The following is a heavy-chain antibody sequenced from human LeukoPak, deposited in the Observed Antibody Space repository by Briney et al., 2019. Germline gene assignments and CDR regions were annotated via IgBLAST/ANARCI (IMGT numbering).Heavy chain of an antibody. CDR2: IYPGDSET. V-gene: IGHV5-51*01. CDR3: ARQTLRNSGSGSYYNYWYFDL. J-gene: IGHJ2*01. Sequence: GESLKISCKGSGYSFTSYWIGWVRQMPGKGLEWMGIIYPGDSETKYSPSFQGQVTISADKSISTAYLQWSSLKASDTAMYYFARQTLRNSGSGSYYNYWYFDLWGRGTLVTVSS. D-gene: IGHD3-10*01. CDR1: GYSFTSYW.